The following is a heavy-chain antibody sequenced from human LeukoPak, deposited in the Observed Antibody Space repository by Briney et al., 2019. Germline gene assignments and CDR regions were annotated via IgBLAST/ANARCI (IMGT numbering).Heavy chain of an antibody. Sequence: SETLSLTCGVFGESLSGRYWTWIRQPPGKGLEWIGEINHRGIGNYNPSLKSRVTISEDTSKNQLYLNLSSVTAADTAVYYCARRYYYNLGSFPFDFWGQGTLVTVSS. CDR1: GESLSGRY. D-gene: IGHD3-10*01. V-gene: IGHV4-34*01. J-gene: IGHJ4*02. CDR3: ARRYYYNLGSFPFDF. CDR2: INHRGIG.